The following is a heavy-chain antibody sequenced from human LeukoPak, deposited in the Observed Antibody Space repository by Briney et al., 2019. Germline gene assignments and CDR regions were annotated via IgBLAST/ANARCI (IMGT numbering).Heavy chain of an antibody. D-gene: IGHD6-13*01. J-gene: IGHJ4*02. CDR3: AKDTSTRWYSSTPLPGDY. CDR2: ISGSGGST. Sequence: GGSLRLSCVASRFQFSSYAMSWVRQAPGKGLEWVSVISGSGGSTYYADSVKGRFTISRDNSKNTLYLQMSSLRAEDTAIYYCAKDTSTRWYSSTPLPGDYWGQGTLVTVSS. CDR1: RFQFSSYA. V-gene: IGHV3-23*01.